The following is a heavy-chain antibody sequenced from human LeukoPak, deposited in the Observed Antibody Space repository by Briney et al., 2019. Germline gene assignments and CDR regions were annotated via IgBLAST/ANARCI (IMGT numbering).Heavy chain of an antibody. V-gene: IGHV4-39*07. CDR3: AREGTAVAAEDY. CDR2: IYYSGTT. D-gene: IGHD6-19*01. CDR1: GGSISSSSYY. J-gene: IGHJ4*02. Sequence: SETLSLTCTVSGGSISSSSYYWGWIRQPPGKGLEWIGSIYYSGTTYYNPSLKSRVTISVDTSKNQFSLKLSSVTAADTAVYYCAREGTAVAAEDYWGQGTLVTVSS.